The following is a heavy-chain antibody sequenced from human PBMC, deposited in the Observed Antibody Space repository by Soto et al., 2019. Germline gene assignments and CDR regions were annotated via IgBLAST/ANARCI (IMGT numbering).Heavy chain of an antibody. J-gene: IGHJ3*02. CDR2: INHSGST. CDR1: GGSFSGYY. V-gene: IGHV4-34*01. D-gene: IGHD2-2*01. Sequence: QVQLQQWGAGLLKPSETLSLTCAVYGGSFSGYYWSWIRQPPGKGLEWIGEINHSGSTNYNPFLKSRVTISVDTSKNQFSLKLSSVTAADTAVYYCARASVVVVPAAKRSAFDIWGQGTMVTVSS. CDR3: ARASVVVVPAAKRSAFDI.